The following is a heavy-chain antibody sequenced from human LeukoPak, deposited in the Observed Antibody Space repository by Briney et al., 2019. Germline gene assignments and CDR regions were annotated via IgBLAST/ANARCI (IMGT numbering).Heavy chain of an antibody. CDR3: ARQGQQLDTSAFDI. CDR1: GGSISSSSYY. V-gene: IGHV4-39*01. CDR2: IYYSGST. D-gene: IGHD6-13*01. Sequence: SETLSLTCTVSGGSISSSSYYWGWIRQPPGKGLEWIGSIYYSGSTYYNPSLKSRVTISVDTSKNQFSLKLSSVTAADTAVYYCARQGQQLDTSAFDIWGQGTMVTVSS. J-gene: IGHJ3*02.